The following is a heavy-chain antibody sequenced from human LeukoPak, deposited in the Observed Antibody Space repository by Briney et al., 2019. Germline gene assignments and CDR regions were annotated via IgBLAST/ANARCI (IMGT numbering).Heavy chain of an antibody. J-gene: IGHJ4*02. CDR3: ARKYYYDSSGYYYFDY. Sequence: SQTLSLTCTVSGGSISSGSYYWSWIRQPAGKGLEWIGRIYTSGSTNYNPSLKSRVTISVDTSKNQFSLKLSSVTAADTAVYYCARKYYYDSSGYYYFDYWGQGTLVTVSS. D-gene: IGHD3-22*01. V-gene: IGHV4-61*02. CDR2: IYTSGST. CDR1: GGSISSGSYY.